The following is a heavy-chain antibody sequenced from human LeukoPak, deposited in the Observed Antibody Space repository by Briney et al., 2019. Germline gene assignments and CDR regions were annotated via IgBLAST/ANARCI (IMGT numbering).Heavy chain of an antibody. J-gene: IGHJ6*03. Sequence: GASVKVSCKASGYTFTSYYMHWVRQAPGQGLEWMGIINPSGGSTSYAQKFQGRVTMTRDMSTSTVYMELSSLRSEDTAVYYCARGGSSAVHYYYYYYMDVWGKGTTVTVSS. D-gene: IGHD6-6*01. CDR1: GYTFTSYY. V-gene: IGHV1-46*01. CDR3: ARGGSSAVHYYYYYYMDV. CDR2: INPSGGST.